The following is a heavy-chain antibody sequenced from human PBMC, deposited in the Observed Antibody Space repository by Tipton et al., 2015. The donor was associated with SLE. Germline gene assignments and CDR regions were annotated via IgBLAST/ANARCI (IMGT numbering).Heavy chain of an antibody. CDR1: GGSITSTRYY. CDR3: AKVSTVTMWGPNWFDP. V-gene: IGHV4-39*07. CDR2: FYYSGST. Sequence: TLSLTCTVSGGSITSTRYYWGWIRQPPGRGLEWVGSFYYSGSTSSNPSLPSLKSRGTISIDTSKNQFFLRLSSLTAADTAVYYCAKVSTVTMWGPNWFDPWGQGTLVTVSS. J-gene: IGHJ5*02. D-gene: IGHD4-11*01.